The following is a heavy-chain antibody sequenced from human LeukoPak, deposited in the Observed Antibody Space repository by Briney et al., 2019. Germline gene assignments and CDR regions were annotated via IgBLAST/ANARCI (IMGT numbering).Heavy chain of an antibody. CDR1: NGSFSNFY. J-gene: IGHJ5*02. CDR2: INHGGDT. D-gene: IGHD3-3*01. V-gene: IGHV4-34*01. Sequence: PSETLSLTCAVYNGSFSNFYWSWIRQVPGKGLEWIGEINHGGDTNYNPSLKSRLTISVDTSKNQFFLRLTAMTAADTAVYYCARQVLRFLFDPWGQGTLVTVSS. CDR3: ARQVLRFLFDP.